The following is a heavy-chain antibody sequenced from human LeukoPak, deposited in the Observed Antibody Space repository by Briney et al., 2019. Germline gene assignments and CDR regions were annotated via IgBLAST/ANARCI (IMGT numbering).Heavy chain of an antibody. CDR3: ARDLDYSNYVGYYGMDV. J-gene: IGHJ6*02. CDR1: GFTFSSYA. Sequence: GGSLRLSCAASGFTFSSYAMSWVRQAPGKGLEWVAVISYDGSNKYYADSVKGRFTISRDNSKNTLYLQMNSLRAEDTAVYYCARDLDYSNYVGYYGMDVWGQGTTVTVSS. D-gene: IGHD4-11*01. V-gene: IGHV3-30-3*01. CDR2: ISYDGSNK.